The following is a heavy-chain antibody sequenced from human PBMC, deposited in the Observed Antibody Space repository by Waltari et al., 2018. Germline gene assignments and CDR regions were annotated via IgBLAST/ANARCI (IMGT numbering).Heavy chain of an antibody. Sequence: QVQLQQWGAGLLTPSETLSLTCAVYGGSLSGYYCRWIRQPPGKGLEWIGEINHSGSTNYNPSLKSRVTISVDTSKNQFSLKLSSVTAADTAVYYCVRGLRYFDWSPYYGMDVWGQGTTVTVSS. CDR1: GGSLSGYY. V-gene: IGHV4-34*01. CDR2: INHSGST. J-gene: IGHJ6*02. D-gene: IGHD3-9*01. CDR3: VRGLRYFDWSPYYGMDV.